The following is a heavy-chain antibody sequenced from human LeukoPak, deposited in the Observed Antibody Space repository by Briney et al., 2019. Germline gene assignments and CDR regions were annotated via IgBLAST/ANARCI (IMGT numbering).Heavy chain of an antibody. Sequence: PGGSLRLSCAASGFTFSSYGMHWVRQAPGKGLEWVAVISYDGSNKYYADSVKGRFTISRDNSKNTLYLQMNSLRADDTAVYYCAKGRRYNILTGYYVSEVDPWGQGTQVTVSS. D-gene: IGHD3-9*01. V-gene: IGHV3-30*18. CDR3: AKGRRYNILTGYYVSEVDP. J-gene: IGHJ5*02. CDR1: GFTFSSYG. CDR2: ISYDGSNK.